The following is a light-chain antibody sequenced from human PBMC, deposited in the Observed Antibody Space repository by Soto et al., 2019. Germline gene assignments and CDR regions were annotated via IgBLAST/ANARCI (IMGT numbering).Light chain of an antibody. J-gene: IGKJ4*01. Sequence: DIQMTQSPSTLSASVGDRVTITCRVSQSISNWLAWFQQKPGKAPKPLIYDASNLESGVPSRFSGSGSGTEFTLTISSLQPDDFATDYCQQYKTSSTFGGGTKVEIK. CDR3: QQYKTSST. CDR1: QSISNW. CDR2: DAS. V-gene: IGKV1-5*01.